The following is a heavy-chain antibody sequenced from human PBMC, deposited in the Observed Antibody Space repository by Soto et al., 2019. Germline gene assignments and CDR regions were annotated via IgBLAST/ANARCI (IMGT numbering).Heavy chain of an antibody. CDR2: IYYSGST. CDR3: ARVGRKDIVVVPAAEDAFAI. J-gene: IGHJ3*02. Sequence: SETLSLTCTVSGGSISSYYWSWIRQPPGKGLEWIGYIYYSGSTNYNPSLKSRVTISVDTSKNQFSLKLSSVTAEDTAVYYCARVGRKDIVVVPAAEDAFAIRGQGTIVPVSS. CDR1: GGSISSYY. D-gene: IGHD2-2*01. V-gene: IGHV4-59*01.